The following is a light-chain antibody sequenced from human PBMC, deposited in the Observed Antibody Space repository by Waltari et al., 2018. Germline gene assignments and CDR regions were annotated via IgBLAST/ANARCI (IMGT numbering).Light chain of an antibody. CDR1: QSMSGSW. V-gene: IGKV3-20*01. CDR3: QQYDGSSVT. Sequence: RAMQSMSGSWLTWYQQKPGPAPRLLIYGAYSSASAIPDRFSGSWSGTDFSLTISRLERVDGAVYYCQQYDGSSVTFGGGTKVEIK. CDR2: GAY. J-gene: IGKJ4*01.